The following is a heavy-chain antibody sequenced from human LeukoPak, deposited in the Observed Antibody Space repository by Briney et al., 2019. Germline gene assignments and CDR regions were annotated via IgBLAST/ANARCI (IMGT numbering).Heavy chain of an antibody. CDR2: ISAYKGNT. CDR3: ARAGSSGVLDAFDI. J-gene: IGHJ3*02. D-gene: IGHD6-19*01. Sequence: ASVKVSCKASGYSFTSYGIRWMRQAPGQGLELMGWISAYKGNTNYAQKLQGRVSMTTDTSTNTAYMELRSLRSDDTAVYYCARAGSSGVLDAFDIWGQGTMVTVSS. V-gene: IGHV1-18*01. CDR1: GYSFTSYG.